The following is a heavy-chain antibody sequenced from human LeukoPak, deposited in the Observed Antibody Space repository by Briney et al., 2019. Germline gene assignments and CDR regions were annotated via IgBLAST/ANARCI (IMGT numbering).Heavy chain of an antibody. D-gene: IGHD2-15*01. CDR1: GGSISSSNW. CDR2: IYHFGTT. CDR3: ARAFLVGYSPEEYFFDY. Sequence: SGTLSLTCTVSGGSISSSNWWGWVRQPPGKGLECIGEIYHFGTTNYNPSLKSRVTISVDKSKNHFSLKLNSVTAADTAVYYCARAFLVGYSPEEYFFDYWGQGTLVTVSS. V-gene: IGHV4-4*02. J-gene: IGHJ4*02.